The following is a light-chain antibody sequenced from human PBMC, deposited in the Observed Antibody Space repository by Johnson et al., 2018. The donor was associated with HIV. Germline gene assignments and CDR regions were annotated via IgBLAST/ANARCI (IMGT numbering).Light chain of an antibody. Sequence: QSVLTQSPSVSAAPGQKVTISCSGSSSNIGNNSVSWCQRLPGTAPKLLIHDTDERPPGIPDRFSGSKSGTSATLVITGLQTGDEADYFCGTWDSSLSAGVFGTGTKVTVL. CDR1: SSNIGNNS. CDR2: DTD. J-gene: IGLJ1*01. V-gene: IGLV1-51*01. CDR3: GTWDSSLSAGV.